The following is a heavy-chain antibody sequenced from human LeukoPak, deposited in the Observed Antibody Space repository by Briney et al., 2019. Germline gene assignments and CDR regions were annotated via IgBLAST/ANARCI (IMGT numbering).Heavy chain of an antibody. CDR1: GASISSGGYY. V-gene: IGHV4-31*03. CDR2: IYYSGST. D-gene: IGHD6-13*01. Sequence: PSETLSLTCTVSGASISSGGYYWRWLRQHPGKGLEWIAYIYYSGSTYYNPSLKSRVTISVDTSKNQFSLKLSSVTAADTAVYDCARGTRTAAAGTHFGYWGQGTLVTVSS. CDR3: ARGTRTAAAGTHFGY. J-gene: IGHJ4*02.